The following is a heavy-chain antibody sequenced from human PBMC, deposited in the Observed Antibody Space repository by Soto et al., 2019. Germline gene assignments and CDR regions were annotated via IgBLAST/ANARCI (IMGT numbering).Heavy chain of an antibody. V-gene: IGHV4-59*01. CDR2: IYYSGST. D-gene: IGHD3-9*01. CDR3: ARELRYFDWLLYNWFDP. Sequence: SETRSLTCTVSGGSISGYCWSGSRQPPGKGLEWIGYIYYSGSTNYNPSLKSRVTISVDTSKNQFSLKLSSVTAADTAVYYCARELRYFDWLLYNWFDPWGQGTLVTVSS. J-gene: IGHJ5*02. CDR1: GGSISGYC.